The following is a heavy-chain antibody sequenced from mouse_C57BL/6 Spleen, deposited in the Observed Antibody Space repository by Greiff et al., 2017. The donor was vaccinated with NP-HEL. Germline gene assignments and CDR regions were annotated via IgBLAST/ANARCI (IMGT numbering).Heavy chain of an antibody. Sequence: QVQLQQPGAELVMPGASVKLSCKASGYTFTSYWMHWVKQRPGQGLAWIGEIDPSDSYTNYNQKFKGKSTLTVDKSSSTAYMQLSSLTSEDSAVYYCARLPGTPFDYWGQGTTLTVSS. J-gene: IGHJ2*01. CDR2: IDPSDSYT. CDR1: GYTFTSYW. V-gene: IGHV1-69*01. D-gene: IGHD4-1*01. CDR3: ARLPGTPFDY.